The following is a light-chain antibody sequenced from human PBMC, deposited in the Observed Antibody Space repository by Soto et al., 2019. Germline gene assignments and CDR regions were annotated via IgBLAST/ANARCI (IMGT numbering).Light chain of an antibody. V-gene: IGKV1-6*02. J-gene: IGKJ1*01. CDR3: LQDYNYPRT. CDR1: PDIRSE. Sequence: AIQMTQSPSSLSAAVGDRVTITCRASPDIRSELGWYQQEPGKAPNLLISAASSLHNGVPSTFSGSGSGSYVTRTISGLQPDDFATYYWLQDYNYPRTFGRGTKVEVK. CDR2: AAS.